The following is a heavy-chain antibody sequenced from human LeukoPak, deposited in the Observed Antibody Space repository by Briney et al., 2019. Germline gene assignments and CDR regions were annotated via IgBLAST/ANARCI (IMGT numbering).Heavy chain of an antibody. CDR2: IRSNSDGGTI. J-gene: IGHJ5*02. V-gene: IGHV3-15*07. D-gene: IGHD3-22*01. Sequence: GGSLRLSCATSGFTFSNAWMNWVRQAPGKGLEWVGRIRSNSDGGTIDYAAPVKGGFTLSRDDSKTTLYLQMNSLQTEDTAVYYCATDFYDSTWGQGTLVTVSS. CDR3: ATDFYDST. CDR1: GFTFSNAW.